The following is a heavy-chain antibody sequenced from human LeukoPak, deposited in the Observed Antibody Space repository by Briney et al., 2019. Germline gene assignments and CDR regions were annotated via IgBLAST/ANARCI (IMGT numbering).Heavy chain of an antibody. CDR2: ISYDGSNK. V-gene: IGHV3-30*18. CDR3: AKGIGWQQQLVRLSGYDY. Sequence: PGGFLRLSCAASGFTFSSYGMHWVRQAPGKGLEWVAVISYDGSNKYYADSVKGRFTISRDNSKNTLYLQMNSLRAEDTAVYYCAKGIGWQQQLVRLSGYDYWGQGTLVTVSS. CDR1: GFTFSSYG. J-gene: IGHJ4*02. D-gene: IGHD6-13*01.